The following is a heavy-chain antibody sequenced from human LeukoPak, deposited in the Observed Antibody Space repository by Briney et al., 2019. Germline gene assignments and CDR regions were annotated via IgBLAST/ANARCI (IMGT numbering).Heavy chain of an antibody. CDR1: GFTFSSYA. D-gene: IGHD3-22*01. V-gene: IGHV3-15*01. CDR3: IKTLPNYYDSSGYLAEPDY. CDR2: IKSKSDGGTT. J-gene: IGHJ4*02. Sequence: SGGSLRLSCAASGFTFSSYAMHWVRQAPGKGLEWVGRIKSKSDGGTTDYAAPVKGRFSISRDDSKNTLYLQMNSLNPEDTAVYYCIKTLPNYYDSSGYLAEPDYWGQGTLVTVSS.